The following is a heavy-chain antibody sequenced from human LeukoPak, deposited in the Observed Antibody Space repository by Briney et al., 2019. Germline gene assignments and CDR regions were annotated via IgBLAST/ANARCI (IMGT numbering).Heavy chain of an antibody. D-gene: IGHD3-3*01. Sequence: SETLDLTFTGSGVSISRGGYYWSWIHQHPGNGLDWIGYIYCSGSTYYNPPLKSRVTISVDTSKNQFSLKLSSVTATDTAVYYCARVLWAGGVVTRDYFDYWGQGTLVTVSS. CDR2: IYCSGST. V-gene: IGHV4-31*03. CDR3: ARVLWAGGVVTRDYFDY. CDR1: GVSISRGGYY. J-gene: IGHJ4*02.